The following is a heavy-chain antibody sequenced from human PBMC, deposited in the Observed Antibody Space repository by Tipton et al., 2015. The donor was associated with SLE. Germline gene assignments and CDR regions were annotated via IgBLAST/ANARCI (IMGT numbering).Heavy chain of an antibody. V-gene: IGHV4-59*01. J-gene: IGHJ6*04. CDR3: ASLPQGYCSTINCSPRMDV. CDR1: GGSISTYY. D-gene: IGHD2-2*01. Sequence: TLSLTCTVSGGSISTYYWSWIRQPPGKGLEWIGYISYSGSTHYSPSLKSRVTISLDTSKNQFSLRLSSVTAADTAVYYCASLPQGYCSTINCSPRMDVWGKWPTVTVSS. CDR2: ISYSGST.